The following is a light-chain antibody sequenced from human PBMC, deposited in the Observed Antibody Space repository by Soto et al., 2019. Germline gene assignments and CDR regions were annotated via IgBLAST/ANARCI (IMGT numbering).Light chain of an antibody. CDR1: SGDVGAYNY. CDR2: EVT. V-gene: IGLV2-14*01. CDR3: ISYTGKSASYV. Sequence: LAQPASVSGSPGQSITISCSGTSGDVGAYNYVAWYQQHPGKAPKLIIYEVTNWPSGVSYRFSASKSGNTASLTISGLHSEDEADYYCISYTGKSASYVFGTGTKVTVL. J-gene: IGLJ1*01.